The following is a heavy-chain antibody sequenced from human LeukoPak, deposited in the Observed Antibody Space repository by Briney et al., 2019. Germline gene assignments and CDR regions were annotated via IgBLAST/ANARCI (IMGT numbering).Heavy chain of an antibody. CDR2: IKSKTDGGTT. Sequence: GGSLRLSCAASGFTFSNAWMIWVRQAPGKGLEWVGRIKSKTDGGTTHYAAPVKGRFTISRDDSKNTLYLQMHSLRAEDTAVYYCARRASTQRGHSYGLDYWGQGTLVTVSS. V-gene: IGHV3-15*01. CDR3: ARRASTQRGHSYGLDY. D-gene: IGHD5-18*01. CDR1: GFTFSNAW. J-gene: IGHJ4*02.